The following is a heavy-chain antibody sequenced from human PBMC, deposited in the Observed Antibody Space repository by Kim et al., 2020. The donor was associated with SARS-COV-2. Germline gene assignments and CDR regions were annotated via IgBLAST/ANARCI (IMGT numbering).Heavy chain of an antibody. CDR3: ARDTGFRLDY. Sequence: KNHVDSVRGRFTISRDNAKNSLSLQMNSLRGEDTAVYYCARDTGFRLDYWGQGALVTVSS. CDR2: K. V-gene: IGHV3-7*01. J-gene: IGHJ4*02.